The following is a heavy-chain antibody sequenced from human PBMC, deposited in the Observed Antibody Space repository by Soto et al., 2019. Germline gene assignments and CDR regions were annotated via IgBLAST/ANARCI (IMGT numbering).Heavy chain of an antibody. CDR3: ARVRGIAVAGNYYYYGMDV. CDR1: GYIFGVYV. J-gene: IGHJ6*02. V-gene: IGHV1-3*01. Sequence: ASVKVSCKASGYIFGVYVIHWVRQAPGQSFEWMGWINAGNGDTKYSQKFQGRVTITRDTSASTAYMELSSLRSEDTAVYYCARVRGIAVAGNYYYYGMDVWGQGTTVTVSS. CDR2: INAGNGDT. D-gene: IGHD6-19*01.